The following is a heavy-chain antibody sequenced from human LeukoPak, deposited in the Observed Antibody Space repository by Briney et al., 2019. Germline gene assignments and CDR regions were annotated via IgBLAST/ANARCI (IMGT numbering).Heavy chain of an antibody. D-gene: IGHD3-22*01. CDR3: ARTSEGYYDSGGSFDY. V-gene: IGHV3-30-3*01. CDR1: GFTFSSYA. J-gene: IGHJ4*02. CDR2: ISYDGSNK. Sequence: PGGSLRLSCAASGFTFSSYAMHWVRQAPGKGLEWVAVISYDGSNKYYADSVKGRFTISRDNSKNTLYLQMNSLRAEDTAVYYCARTSEGYYDSGGSFDYWGQGTLVTVSS.